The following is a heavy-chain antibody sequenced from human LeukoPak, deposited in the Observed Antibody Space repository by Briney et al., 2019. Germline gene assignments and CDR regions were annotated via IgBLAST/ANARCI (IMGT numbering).Heavy chain of an antibody. J-gene: IGHJ4*02. CDR3: ARYYGSGKYDS. Sequence: GGSLRLSCAASGFIFSSYGMHWVRRAPGKGLEWVANIKQDESEKYYVDSVKGRFTISRDNAKNSLYLQMNSLRAEDTAVYYCARYYGSGKYDSWGQGTLVTVSS. D-gene: IGHD3-10*01. V-gene: IGHV3-7*04. CDR1: GFIFSSYG. CDR2: IKQDESEK.